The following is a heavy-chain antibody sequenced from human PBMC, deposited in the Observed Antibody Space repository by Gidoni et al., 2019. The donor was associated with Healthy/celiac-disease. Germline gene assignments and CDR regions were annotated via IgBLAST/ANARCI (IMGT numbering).Heavy chain of an antibody. CDR1: GFPFRRSS. CDR2: ISSSSSYI. V-gene: IGHV3-21*01. CDR3: ARDRYCSSTSCYRWGMDV. D-gene: IGHD2-2*01. J-gene: IGHJ6*02. Sequence: EVQLVESGGGLVKPGGSLRLSCAASGFPFRRSSMNWVRQAPGKGLEWVSSISSSSSYIYYSDSVKGRFTISRDNAKNSLYLQMNSLRAEDTALYYCARDRYCSSTSCYRWGMDVWGQGTTVTVSS.